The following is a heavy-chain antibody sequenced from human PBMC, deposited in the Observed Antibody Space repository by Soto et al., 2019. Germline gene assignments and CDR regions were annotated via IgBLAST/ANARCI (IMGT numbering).Heavy chain of an antibody. D-gene: IGHD2-8*02. CDR1: GYTFSSYG. V-gene: IGHV1-3*01. J-gene: IGHJ4*02. Sequence: GASVKVSFKASGYTFSSYGISWVRQAPGQRLEWMGWINAGNGNTKYSQKFQGRVTITRDTSASTVYMELSSLRSEDTAVYYCARDQITGLFDYWGQGTLVTVSS. CDR3: ARDQITGLFDY. CDR2: INAGNGNT.